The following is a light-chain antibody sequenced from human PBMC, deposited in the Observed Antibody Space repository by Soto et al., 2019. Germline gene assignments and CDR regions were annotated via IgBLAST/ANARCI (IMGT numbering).Light chain of an antibody. J-gene: IGKJ1*01. V-gene: IGKV1-27*01. CDR3: QRYNSVPWT. Sequence: DIPMTQSPPSLSASVGDRVTITCRASQGIDNYLAWYQQRPGKAPKLLIYAASTLQSGVPSRFSGSGSGTDFTLTISSLQPEDVATYYCQRYNSVPWTFAQGTKVEVK. CDR1: QGIDNY. CDR2: AAS.